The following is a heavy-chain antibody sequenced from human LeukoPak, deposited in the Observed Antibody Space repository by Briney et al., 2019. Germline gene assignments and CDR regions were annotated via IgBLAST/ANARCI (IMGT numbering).Heavy chain of an antibody. J-gene: IGHJ3*02. CDR3: ARSYDGFDI. V-gene: IGHV3-30*03. CDR1: GFTFSSYG. CDR2: ISYDGSNK. Sequence: GGSLRLSCAASGFTFSSYGMHWVRQAPGKGLEWVAVISYDGSNKYYADSVKGRFTISRDNPKNTLYLQMNSLRAEDTAVYHCARSYDGFDIWGQGTMVTVSS.